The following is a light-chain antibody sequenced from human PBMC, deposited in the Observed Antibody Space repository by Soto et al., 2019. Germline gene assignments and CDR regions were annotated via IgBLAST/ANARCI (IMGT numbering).Light chain of an antibody. CDR2: EGS. V-gene: IGLV2-23*01. CDR1: NIDVGSYNL. Sequence: QSVLTQPASVSGSPGQSITISCTGTNIDVGSYNLVSWYQQHPGKAPKLMIYEGSKRPSGVSNRFSGSKSGNTASLTISGLQAEDEADYYCCSYAGSNGVFGTGTKVTVL. CDR3: CSYAGSNGV. J-gene: IGLJ1*01.